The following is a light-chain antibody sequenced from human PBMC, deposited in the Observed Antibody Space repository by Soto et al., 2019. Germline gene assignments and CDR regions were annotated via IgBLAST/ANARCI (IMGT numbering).Light chain of an antibody. V-gene: IGKV3-11*01. CDR2: DAS. Sequence: EIVLTQSPATLSLSPGERATLSCRASQSVSSYLAWYQQKPGQAPRLLIYDASNRATGIPARFSGSGSGTDSPLTISSLEPEDFAVYFCQQRSNWPLTFGGGTRWRSN. CDR3: QQRSNWPLT. J-gene: IGKJ4*01. CDR1: QSVSSY.